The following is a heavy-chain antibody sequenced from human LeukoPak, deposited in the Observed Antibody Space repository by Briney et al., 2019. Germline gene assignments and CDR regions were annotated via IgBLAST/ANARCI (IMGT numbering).Heavy chain of an antibody. CDR1: GGSFSGYF. J-gene: IGHJ4*02. CDR3: ARGVYIAAAQYAY. CDR2: INHGGTA. V-gene: IGHV4-34*01. D-gene: IGHD6-13*01. Sequence: SETLSLTCAVNGGSFSGYFWTWIRQPPGKGLEWIGEINHGGTANYNPSLKSRVTISLDTSSNQLSLKLSSVTAADTGVYYCARGVYIAAAQYAYWGQGTLVTVSS.